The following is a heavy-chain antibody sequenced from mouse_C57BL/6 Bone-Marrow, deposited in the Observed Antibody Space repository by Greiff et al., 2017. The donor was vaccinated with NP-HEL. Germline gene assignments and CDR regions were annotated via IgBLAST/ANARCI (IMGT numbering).Heavy chain of an antibody. J-gene: IGHJ2*01. Sequence: EVKVVESGAELVRPGASVKLSCTASGFNIKDDYMHWVKQRPEQGLEWIGWIDPENGDTEYASKFQGKATITADTSSNTAYLQLSSLTSEDTAVYYCTTITTVAFDYWGQGTTLTVSS. CDR3: TTITTVAFDY. V-gene: IGHV14-4*01. D-gene: IGHD1-1*01. CDR1: GFNIKDDY. CDR2: IDPENGDT.